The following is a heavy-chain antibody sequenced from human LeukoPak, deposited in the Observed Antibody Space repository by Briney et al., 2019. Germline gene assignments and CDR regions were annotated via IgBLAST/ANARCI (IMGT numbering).Heavy chain of an antibody. D-gene: IGHD1-14*01. Sequence: KAGGSLRLSCAASGFSFSDYTMNWVRQAPGKGLEWVSSISSSSSYIFYADSVKGRFTISRDNAKNSLYLQMNSLRAEDTAVYYCARTTPDDSVGIDYWGQGTLVTVSS. CDR2: ISSSSSYI. J-gene: IGHJ4*02. CDR3: ARTTPDDSVGIDY. V-gene: IGHV3-21*01. CDR1: GFSFSDYT.